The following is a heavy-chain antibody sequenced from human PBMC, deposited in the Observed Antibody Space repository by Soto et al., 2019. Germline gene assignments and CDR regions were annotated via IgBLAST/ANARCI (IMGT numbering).Heavy chain of an antibody. CDR2: ISDTGGRT. V-gene: IGHV3-23*01. Sequence: PGGSLRLSCAASGFTFNNYAMNWVRQAPGKGLEWISTISDTGGRTFYADSVKARFTISRDNAKNTLYLQINSLRAEGAAVYFCAKQRRHWQQVGDSDYWGQGTLVTVSS. D-gene: IGHD6-13*01. CDR1: GFTFNNYA. CDR3: AKQRRHWQQVGDSDY. J-gene: IGHJ4*02.